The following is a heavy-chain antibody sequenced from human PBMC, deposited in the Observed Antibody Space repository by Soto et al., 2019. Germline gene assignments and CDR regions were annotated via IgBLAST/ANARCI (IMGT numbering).Heavy chain of an antibody. V-gene: IGHV1-3*01. CDR2: INAGNGNT. CDR3: ARVCAITIFGVVNPYYFDY. Sequence: ASVKVSCKASGYTFTSYAMHWVRQAPGQRLEWMGWINAGNGNTKYSQKFQGRVTITRDTSASTAYMELSSLRSEDTAVYYCARVCAITIFGVVNPYYFDYWGQGTLVTVSS. CDR1: GYTFTSYA. J-gene: IGHJ4*02. D-gene: IGHD3-3*01.